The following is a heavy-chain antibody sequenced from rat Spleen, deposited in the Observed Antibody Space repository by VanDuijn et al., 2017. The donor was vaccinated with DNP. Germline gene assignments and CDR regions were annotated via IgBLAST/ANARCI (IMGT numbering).Heavy chain of an antibody. D-gene: IGHD1-7*01. CDR2: ISNSGGNT. J-gene: IGHJ2*01. CDR1: GFTFNNYW. V-gene: IGHV5-31*01. CDR3: ARRRYGYGLFDY. Sequence: EVQLVESGGGLVQPGRSLKLSCITSGFTFNNYWMTWIRQVPGKGLEWIASISNSGGNTYYLDSVKDRFTISRDTAKSTLYLQMNSLRSEDTATYYCARRRYGYGLFDYWGQGVMVTVSS.